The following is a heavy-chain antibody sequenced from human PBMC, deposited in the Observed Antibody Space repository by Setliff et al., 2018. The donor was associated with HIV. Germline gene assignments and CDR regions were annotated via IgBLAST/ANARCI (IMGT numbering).Heavy chain of an antibody. CDR2: FDPEDGET. V-gene: IGHV1-24*01. J-gene: IGHJ6*03. Sequence: GASVKVSCKVSGYTLTELSMHWVRQAPGKGLEWMGGFDPEDGETIYAQKFQGRVTMTEDTSTDTAYMELSSLRSEDTAVYYCATDSSRGGGAPFMDVWGKGTTVTVS. CDR3: ATDSSRGGGAPFMDV. D-gene: IGHD2-15*01. CDR1: GYTLTELS.